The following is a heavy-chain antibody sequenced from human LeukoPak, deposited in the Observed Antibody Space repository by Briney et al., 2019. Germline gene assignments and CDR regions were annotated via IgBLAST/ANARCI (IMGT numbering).Heavy chain of an antibody. J-gene: IGHJ5*02. CDR1: GFTFSSYS. D-gene: IGHD2-2*01. Sequence: GGSLRLSCAASGFTFSSYSMNWVRQAPGEGLVWVSRISSDGSTTANADSVRGRFTISRDNTKSTLYLQMNRLRAEDTAVYFCARSISWHDGWFDPWGQGTLVTVSS. CDR3: ARSISWHDGWFDP. CDR2: ISSDGSTT. V-gene: IGHV3-74*01.